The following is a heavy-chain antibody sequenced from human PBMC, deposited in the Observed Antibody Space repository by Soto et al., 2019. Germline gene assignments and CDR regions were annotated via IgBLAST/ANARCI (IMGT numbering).Heavy chain of an antibody. CDR2: INHSGST. D-gene: IGHD6-13*01. CDR3: AKENGYSSSWFEFDY. V-gene: IGHV4-34*01. CDR1: GGSLSGYS. J-gene: IGHJ4*02. Sequence: PSETLSLTCAVYGGSLSGYSWSWIRQPPGKGLEWIGEINHSGSTNYNPSLKSRVTISVDTSKNQFSLKLSSVTAADTAVYYCAKENGYSSSWFEFDYWGQGTLVTVSS.